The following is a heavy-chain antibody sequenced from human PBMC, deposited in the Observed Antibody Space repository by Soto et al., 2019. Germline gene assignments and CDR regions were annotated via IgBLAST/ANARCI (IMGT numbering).Heavy chain of an antibody. CDR3: ATPIGKEHCIGGSCYSGVDY. V-gene: IGHV3-23*01. CDR2: ISGSGGST. CDR1: GFTFFSYA. Sequence: EVQLLESGGGLVQPGGSLRLSCAASGFTFFSYAMTWVRQAPGRGLEWVSGISGSGGSTDYADSVKGRFTISRDNSKNTLYLQMNSLRAEDTAVYFCATPIGKEHCIGGSCYSGVDYWGQGTLVTVSS. J-gene: IGHJ4*02. D-gene: IGHD2-15*01.